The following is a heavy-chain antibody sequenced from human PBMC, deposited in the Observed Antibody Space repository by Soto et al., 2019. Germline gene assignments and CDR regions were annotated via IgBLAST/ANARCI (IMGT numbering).Heavy chain of an antibody. J-gene: IGHJ5*02. V-gene: IGHV6-1*01. Sequence: SQTLSLTCAISGDSVSSNSASWNWIRQSPSRGLEWLGRTYFRSKWYNDYAVSVKSRIIINPDTSNNQFSLQLNSVTPEDTAVYFCAKGDNLGPKTGYAFDPWGQGIMVTVS. CDR1: GDSVSSNSAS. CDR2: TYFRSKWYN. D-gene: IGHD5-12*01. CDR3: AKGDNLGPKTGYAFDP.